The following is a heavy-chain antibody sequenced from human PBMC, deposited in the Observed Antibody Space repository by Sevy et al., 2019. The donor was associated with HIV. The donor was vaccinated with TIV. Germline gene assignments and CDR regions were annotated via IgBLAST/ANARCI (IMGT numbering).Heavy chain of an antibody. CDR1: GFTFSSYW. CDR2: IKQDGSEK. V-gene: IGHV3-7*01. D-gene: IGHD6-19*01. CDR3: ARPIAVAGTGTFHY. Sequence: GGSLRLSCAASGFTFSSYWMSWVRQAPGKGLEWVANIKQDGSEKYYVDSVKGRFTISRDNAKNSLYLQMNSLRAEDTAVYYCARPIAVAGTGTFHYWGQGTLVTVSS. J-gene: IGHJ4*02.